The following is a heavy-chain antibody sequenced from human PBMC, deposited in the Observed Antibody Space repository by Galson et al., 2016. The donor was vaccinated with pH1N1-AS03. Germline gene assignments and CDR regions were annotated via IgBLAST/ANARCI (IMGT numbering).Heavy chain of an antibody. J-gene: IGHJ4*02. CDR1: GFSFSSYS. CDR3: AREDNFGSGGFLSYDY. CDR2: IRAGGVTT. V-gene: IGHV3-23*01. Sequence: SLRLSCAASGFSFSSYSMSWVRQAPGKGLEWVSAIRAGGVTTYYADSVRGRFTISRDNSKKTLSLQMNGLRAEDTALYYCAREDNFGSGGFLSYDYWGLGILVTVSA. D-gene: IGHD2-15*01.